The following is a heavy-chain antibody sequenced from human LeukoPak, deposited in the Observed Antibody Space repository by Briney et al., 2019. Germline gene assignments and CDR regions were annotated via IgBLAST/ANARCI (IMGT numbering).Heavy chain of an antibody. J-gene: IGHJ4*02. Sequence: SVKVSCKASGGTFSSYAISWVRQAPGQGLEWMGGIIPIFGTANYAQKFQGRVTVTADESTSTAYMELSSLRSEDTAVYYCARSGKAAAGSLDYWGQGTLVTVSS. CDR2: IIPIFGTA. CDR3: ARSGKAAAGSLDY. CDR1: GGTFSSYA. V-gene: IGHV1-69*13. D-gene: IGHD6-13*01.